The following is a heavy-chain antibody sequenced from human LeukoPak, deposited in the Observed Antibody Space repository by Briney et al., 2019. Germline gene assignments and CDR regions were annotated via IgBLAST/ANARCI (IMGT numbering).Heavy chain of an antibody. Sequence: GGSLRLSCAASGFTFSKFALSWVRQAPGKGLVWVSRISSDGSGTSYADSVKGRFGTSRDNAKNTLYLQMNSLRVDDTAVYYCARDVYSSADYWGQGTLVTVSS. D-gene: IGHD6-25*01. V-gene: IGHV3-74*01. CDR1: GFTFSKFA. CDR2: ISSDGSGT. J-gene: IGHJ4*02. CDR3: ARDVYSSADY.